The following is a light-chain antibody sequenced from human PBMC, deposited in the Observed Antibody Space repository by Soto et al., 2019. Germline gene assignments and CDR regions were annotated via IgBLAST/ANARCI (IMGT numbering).Light chain of an antibody. J-gene: IGLJ2*01. V-gene: IGLV1-36*01. CDR3: AAWDDSLKGV. CDR1: SSNIGAGYD. CDR2: YDD. Sequence: QSVLTQPPSVSGAPGQRVTISCTGSSSNIGAGYDVHWYQQLPGKAPKLLIYYDDLLPSGVSDRFSGSKSGTSASLAISGLQSEDEADYYCAAWDDSLKGVFGGGTKVTVL.